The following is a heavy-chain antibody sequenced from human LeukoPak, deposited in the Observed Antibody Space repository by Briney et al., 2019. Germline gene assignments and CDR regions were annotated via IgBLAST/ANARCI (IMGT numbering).Heavy chain of an antibody. Sequence: VGSLRLSCAASGFTVSSNYMSWVRQAPGKGLEWVSVIYSGGSTYYADSVKGRFTISRDNSKNTLYLQMNSLRAEDTAVYYRARASYTNDFWSGYYDFDYWGQGTLVTVSS. CDR2: IYSGGST. CDR3: ARASYTNDFWSGYYDFDY. J-gene: IGHJ4*02. CDR1: GFTVSSNY. V-gene: IGHV3-66*02. D-gene: IGHD3-3*01.